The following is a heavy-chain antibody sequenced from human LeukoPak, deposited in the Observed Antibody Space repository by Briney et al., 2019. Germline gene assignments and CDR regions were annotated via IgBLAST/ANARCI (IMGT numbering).Heavy chain of an antibody. CDR3: ASTEYYDILTGYYSRRVDY. D-gene: IGHD3-9*01. CDR1: GFTFSDYY. V-gene: IGHV3-11*04. CDR2: ISSSGSTI. J-gene: IGHJ4*02. Sequence: GGSLRLSCAASGFTFSDYYMSWIRQAPGKGLEWVSYISSSGSTIYYADSVKGRFTISRDNAKNSLYLQMNSLRAEDTAVYYCASTEYYDILTGYYSRRVDYWGQGTLVTVSS.